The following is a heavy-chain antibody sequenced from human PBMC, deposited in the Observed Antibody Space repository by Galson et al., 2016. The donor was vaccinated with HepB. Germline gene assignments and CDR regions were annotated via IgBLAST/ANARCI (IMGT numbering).Heavy chain of an antibody. V-gene: IGHV3-74*03. Sequence: SLRLSCAASGLNFSPYWMHWVRQVPGKGLMWLSHINSDGSITTYADSVRGRFSISRDNAKNTLYLHMNGLRAEDTARYYCALEKIYVGSLDVWGQGTTVTVSS. CDR3: ALEKIYVGSLDV. D-gene: IGHD3-10*01. CDR1: GLNFSPYW. CDR2: INSDGSIT. J-gene: IGHJ6*02.